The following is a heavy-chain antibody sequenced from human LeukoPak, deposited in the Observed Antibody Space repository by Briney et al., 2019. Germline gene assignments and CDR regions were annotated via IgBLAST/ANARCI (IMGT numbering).Heavy chain of an antibody. CDR1: GSTFSSYW. V-gene: IGHV3-7*04. CDR3: ARDQTGQAWIY. Sequence: GGSLRLSCIASGSTFSSYWMSWVRQAPGKGLEWVANINQDGREKHSVDSVKGRFTVSRDNARNSLYLQMNSLRAEDTAMYYCARDQTGQAWIYWGQGTLVTVSS. D-gene: IGHD2-2*03. J-gene: IGHJ4*02. CDR2: INQDGREK.